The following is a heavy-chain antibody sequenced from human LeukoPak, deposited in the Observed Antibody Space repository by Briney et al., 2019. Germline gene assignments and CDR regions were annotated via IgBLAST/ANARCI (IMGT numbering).Heavy chain of an antibody. J-gene: IGHJ4*02. CDR3: ARSGVVGGDYLVY. D-gene: IGHD2-15*01. V-gene: IGHV3-64*01. CDR2: ISSNGGST. CDR1: GFTFSSYA. Sequence: PGGSLRLSCAASGFTFSSYAMHWVRQAPGKGLEYVSAISSNGGSTYYANSVKGRFTISRDNSKNTLYLQMGSLRTEDMAVYYCARSGVVGGDYLVYWGQGTLVTVSS.